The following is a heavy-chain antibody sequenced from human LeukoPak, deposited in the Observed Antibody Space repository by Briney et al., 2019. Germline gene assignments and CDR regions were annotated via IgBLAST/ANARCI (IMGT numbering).Heavy chain of an antibody. CDR3: ARSAPICVVVPAATDRCYYYGMDV. V-gene: IGHV1-69*01. D-gene: IGHD2-2*01. J-gene: IGHJ6*04. Sequence: PVKVSCKASGGTFSSYAISWVRQAPGQGLEWMGGIIPIFGTANYAQKFQGRVTITADESTSTAYMELSSLRSEDTAVYYCARSAPICVVVPAATDRCYYYGMDVWGKGTTVTVSS. CDR2: IIPIFGTA. CDR1: GGTFSSYA.